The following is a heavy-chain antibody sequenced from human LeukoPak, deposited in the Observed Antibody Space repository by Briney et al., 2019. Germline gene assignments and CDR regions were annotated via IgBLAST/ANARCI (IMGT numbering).Heavy chain of an antibody. CDR2: IYTSGST. V-gene: IGHV4-61*02. Sequence: PSETLSLTCTVSGGSISSGSYYWSWIRQPAGKGLEWIGRIYTSGSTNYNPSLKSRVTISVDTSKNQFSLKLSSVTAADTAVYYCARGYSSSLRGTNYFDYWGQGTLVTVSS. CDR1: GGSISSGSYY. CDR3: ARGYSSSLRGTNYFDY. D-gene: IGHD6-13*01. J-gene: IGHJ4*02.